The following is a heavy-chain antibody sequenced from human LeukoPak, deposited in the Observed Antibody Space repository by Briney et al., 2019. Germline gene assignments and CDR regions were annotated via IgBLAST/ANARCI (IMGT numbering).Heavy chain of an antibody. J-gene: IGHJ4*02. V-gene: IGHV3-74*01. Sequence: PGGSLRLSCAASGFTFSNYWMHWVRHAPGKGLVWVSRINSDGSSTRYADSVKGRFTISRDNAKNTLYLQMNSLRAEDTAVYYCARDPSVRSGWYSTFDYWGQGTLVTVSS. CDR3: ARDPSVRSGWYSTFDY. CDR2: INSDGSST. D-gene: IGHD6-19*01. CDR1: GFTFSNYW.